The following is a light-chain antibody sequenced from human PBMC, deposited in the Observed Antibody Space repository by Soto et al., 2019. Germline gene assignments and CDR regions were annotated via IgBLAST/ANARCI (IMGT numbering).Light chain of an antibody. CDR3: QQYNIYSWT. Sequence: DIQMTQSPSTLSASVGDRVTITCRASQSISSWLAWYQQKPGKAPKLLIYKASSLESGVPSRFSGSGSGTEFTLTISSLQPDDFATYYCQQYNIYSWTVGQGTKVDIK. CDR2: KAS. J-gene: IGKJ1*01. CDR1: QSISSW. V-gene: IGKV1-5*03.